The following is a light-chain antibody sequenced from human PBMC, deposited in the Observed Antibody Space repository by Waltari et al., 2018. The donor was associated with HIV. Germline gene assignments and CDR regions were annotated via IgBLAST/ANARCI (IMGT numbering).Light chain of an antibody. CDR2: RNN. V-gene: IGLV1-47*01. CDR1: TSNIGSKF. CDR3: AAWDVSLSGWV. J-gene: IGLJ3*02. Sequence: SVLTQPPSTSGTPGQKVTISCSGSTSNIGSKFVYWYQQFPGTAPKLLIYRNNERPSWVPDRFSGSKSGISASLAITGLRSEDEADYYCAAWDVSLSGWVFGGGTKLTVL.